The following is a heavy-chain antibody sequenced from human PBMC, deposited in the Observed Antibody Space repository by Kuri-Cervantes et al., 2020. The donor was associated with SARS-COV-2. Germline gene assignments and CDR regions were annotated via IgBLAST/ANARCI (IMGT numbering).Heavy chain of an antibody. Sequence: SETLSLTVTVSGGSISSYYWSWIRQPAGKGLEWIGRIYTGGSTNYNPSLKSRVTMSVDTSKNQFSLKLSSVTAADTAVYYCARAFSEGGENAFDIWGQGTMVTVSS. V-gene: IGHV4-4*07. CDR3: ARAFSEGGENAFDI. CDR2: IYTGGST. D-gene: IGHD2-15*01. CDR1: GGSISSYY. J-gene: IGHJ3*02.